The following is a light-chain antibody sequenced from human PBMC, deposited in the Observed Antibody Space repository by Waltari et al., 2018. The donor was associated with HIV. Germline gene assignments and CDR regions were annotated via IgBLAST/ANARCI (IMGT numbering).Light chain of an antibody. CDR1: QSVSSSY. CDR3: QQYGSSPET. J-gene: IGKJ4*01. Sequence: EIVLTQSPGTLSLSPGERATLPCRASQSVSSSYLAWYQQNPGQAPRLLIYGASSRATGIPDRFSGSGSGTDFTLTISRLEPEDFAVYYCQQYGSSPETFGGGTKVEIK. CDR2: GAS. V-gene: IGKV3-20*01.